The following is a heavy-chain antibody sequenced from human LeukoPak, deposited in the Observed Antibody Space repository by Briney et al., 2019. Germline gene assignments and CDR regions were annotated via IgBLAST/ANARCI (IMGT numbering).Heavy chain of an antibody. CDR3: VQEAGAVAGRFDH. CDR1: GFIFSNYG. D-gene: IGHD6-19*01. J-gene: IGHJ4*02. V-gene: IGHV3-30*02. Sequence: PGGSLRLSCAASGFIFSNYGMHWVRQAPGKGLEWVTFIQYDVSSIYYADSVKGRFTISRDNSKNTVYLQMNSLRPEDPAVYYCVQEAGAVAGRFDHWGQGTLATVSS. CDR2: IQYDVSSI.